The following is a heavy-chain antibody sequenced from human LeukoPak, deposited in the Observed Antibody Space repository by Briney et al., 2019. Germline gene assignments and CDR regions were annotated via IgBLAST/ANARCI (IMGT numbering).Heavy chain of an antibody. D-gene: IGHD3-22*01. CDR2: MYYSGST. J-gene: IGHJ3*02. CDR1: GGSISTYY. Sequence: PSETLSLTCTVSGGSISTYYWSWIRQPPGKGLEWIGSMYYSGSTNYKPSLKRRVTISVDTSKHQFSLKLSSMTAADTAVYYCARHAYYYDRSGSYEAFDIWGQGTMVTVSS. CDR3: ARHAYYYDRSGSYEAFDI. V-gene: IGHV4-59*08.